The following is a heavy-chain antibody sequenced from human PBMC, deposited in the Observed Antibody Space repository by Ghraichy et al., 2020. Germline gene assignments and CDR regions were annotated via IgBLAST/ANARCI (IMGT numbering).Heavy chain of an antibody. CDR3: ARHERIVGDLDWFDP. Sequence: SETLSLTCTVSGGSISSSTYYWGWIRQPPGKGLEWIGSIYYSGSTYYNPSLKSRVTIPVDTSKNQFSLKLSSVTAADTAVYYCARHERIVGDLDWFDPWGQGTLVTVSS. D-gene: IGHD1-26*01. J-gene: IGHJ5*02. CDR2: IYYSGST. CDR1: GGSISSSTYY. V-gene: IGHV4-39*01.